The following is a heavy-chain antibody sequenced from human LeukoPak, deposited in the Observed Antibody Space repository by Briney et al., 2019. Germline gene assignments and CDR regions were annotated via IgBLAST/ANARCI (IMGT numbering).Heavy chain of an antibody. J-gene: IGHJ6*02. D-gene: IGHD1-1*01. CDR1: GGSISSGDYY. CDR3: ARVELYYYGMDV. V-gene: IGHV4-30-4*01. Sequence: PSETLSLTCTVSGGSISSGDYYWSRIRQPPGKGLEWIVYIYYSGSTYYNPSLKSRVTISVDTSKNQFSLKLSSVTAADTAVYYCARVELYYYGMDVWGQGTTVTVSS. CDR2: IYYSGST.